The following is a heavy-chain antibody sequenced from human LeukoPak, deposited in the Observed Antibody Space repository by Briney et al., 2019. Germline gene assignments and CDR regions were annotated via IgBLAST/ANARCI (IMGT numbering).Heavy chain of an antibody. D-gene: IGHD3-10*01. J-gene: IGHJ6*02. CDR3: ATYGSGSFGLYYYYYGMDV. V-gene: IGHV1-18*01. CDR1: GYTFTSYG. Sequence: GASVKVSCKASGYTFTSYGISWVRQAPGQGLEWMGWISAYNGNTNYAQKLQGRVTMTTDTSTSTAYMELRSLRSDDTAVYYCATYGSGSFGLYYYYYGMDVWGQGTTVTVSS. CDR2: ISAYNGNT.